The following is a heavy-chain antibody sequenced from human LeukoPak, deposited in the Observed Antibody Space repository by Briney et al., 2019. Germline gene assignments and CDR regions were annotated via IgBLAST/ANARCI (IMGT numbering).Heavy chain of an antibody. CDR1: GFTFSSYA. Sequence: GGSLRLSCAASGFTFSSYAMSWVRQAPGKGLEWVSTFSGSGGNTYYADSVKGRFTISRDNSKNTMYVQMNSLRAEDTAVYYCAKDRSYASFEDWGQGTLVTVSS. J-gene: IGHJ4*02. CDR3: AKDRSYASFED. CDR2: FSGSGGNT. D-gene: IGHD2-2*01. V-gene: IGHV3-23*01.